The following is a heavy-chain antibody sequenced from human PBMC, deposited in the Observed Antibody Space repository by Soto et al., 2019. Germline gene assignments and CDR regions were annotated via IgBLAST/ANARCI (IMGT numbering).Heavy chain of an antibody. CDR3: AKAGSRVIAAAATTSTSTPPRYYFDY. J-gene: IGHJ4*02. V-gene: IGHV3-33*06. CDR2: IWYDGSSK. D-gene: IGHD6-13*01. Sequence: TGGSLRLSCAAPGFTFSSYGMRWVRQAPGKELEKVAVIWYDGSSKYYADSVKGRFTISRDNSKNTLYLQMNSLRAEDTAVYYCAKAGSRVIAAAATTSTSTPPRYYFDYWGQGTLVTVSS. CDR1: GFTFSSYG.